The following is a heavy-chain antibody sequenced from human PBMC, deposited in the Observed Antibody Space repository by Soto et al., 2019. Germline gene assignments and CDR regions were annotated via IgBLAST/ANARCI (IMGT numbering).Heavy chain of an antibody. Sequence: QVHLVQSGAEVKKPGASVKVSCKASGYTFTSYGITWVRQAPGQGLEWMGWISAHNGNTDYAQKLQGRVIVTRDTSTSTAYMELRSLRSDDTDVYYCARGRYGEYWGQGALFTVSS. V-gene: IGHV1-18*01. CDR3: ARGRYGEY. D-gene: IGHD3-10*01. CDR2: ISAHNGNT. J-gene: IGHJ4*02. CDR1: GYTFTSYG.